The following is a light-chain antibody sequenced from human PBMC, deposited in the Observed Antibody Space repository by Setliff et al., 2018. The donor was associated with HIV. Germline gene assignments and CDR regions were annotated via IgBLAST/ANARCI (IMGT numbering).Light chain of an antibody. CDR2: DDS. V-gene: IGLV3-21*03. Sequence: SFELTQPPSVSVAPGKTARITCGGNNIGSKSVHWYQQKPGRAPVLVVHDDSDRPSGIPERFSGSNSGNTATLTISRVEAGDEADYYCQVWDSSSDHPGVFGTGTKVTVL. J-gene: IGLJ1*01. CDR1: NIGSKS. CDR3: QVWDSSSDHPGV.